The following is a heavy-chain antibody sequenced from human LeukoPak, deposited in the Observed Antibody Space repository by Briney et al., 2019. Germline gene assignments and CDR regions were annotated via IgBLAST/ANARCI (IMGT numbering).Heavy chain of an antibody. J-gene: IGHJ6*03. CDR2: IYTSGST. CDR3: ARSSGWYEGYYYYYMDV. CDR1: GGSISSGSYY. V-gene: IGHV4-61*02. D-gene: IGHD6-19*01. Sequence: SETLSLTCTVSGGSISSGSYYWSWIRQPAGKGLEWIGRIYTSGSTNYNPSLKSRVTISVDTSKNQFSLKLSSVTAADTAVYYCARSSGWYEGYYYYYMDVWGKGTTVTVSS.